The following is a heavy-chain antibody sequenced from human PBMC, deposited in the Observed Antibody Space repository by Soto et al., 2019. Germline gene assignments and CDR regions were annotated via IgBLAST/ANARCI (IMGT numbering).Heavy chain of an antibody. Sequence: QVQLQESGPGLVKPSQTLSLTCTVSGGSISSGDYYWSWIRQPPGKGLEWIGYIYYSGSTYYNPSLKSRVTISVHTSKTQFSLKLSSVTAADTAVYYCVGAAAGYYYGMDVWGQGTTVTVSS. J-gene: IGHJ6*02. CDR1: GGSISSGDYY. D-gene: IGHD6-13*01. CDR3: VGAAAGYYYGMDV. V-gene: IGHV4-30-4*01. CDR2: IYYSGST.